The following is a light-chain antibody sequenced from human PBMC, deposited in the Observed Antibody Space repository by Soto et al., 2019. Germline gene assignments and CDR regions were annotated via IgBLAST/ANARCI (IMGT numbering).Light chain of an antibody. J-gene: IGKJ1*01. V-gene: IGKV1-5*03. Sequence: DIPMTQSPSTLSASVGDRVTITCRASQSIGSWLAWYQQKPGKAPKLLIYKASSLESGVPSRFIGGGSGTEFTLTISSLQPDDFASYYCQQYGSYSPWTFGQGTKVEIK. CDR3: QQYGSYSPWT. CDR1: QSIGSW. CDR2: KAS.